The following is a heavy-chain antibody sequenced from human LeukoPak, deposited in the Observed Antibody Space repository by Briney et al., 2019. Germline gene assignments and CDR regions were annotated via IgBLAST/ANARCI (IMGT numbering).Heavy chain of an antibody. CDR2: ISYDGSNK. Sequence: GGFLRLSCAASGFTFSSYGMHWARQAPGKGLEWVAVISYDGSNKYYADSVKGRFTISRDNSKNTLYLQMNSLRAEDTAVYYCAKDLAYSYGYYYYGMDVWGQGTTVTVSS. V-gene: IGHV3-30*18. D-gene: IGHD5-18*01. CDR3: AKDLAYSYGYYYYGMDV. CDR1: GFTFSSYG. J-gene: IGHJ6*02.